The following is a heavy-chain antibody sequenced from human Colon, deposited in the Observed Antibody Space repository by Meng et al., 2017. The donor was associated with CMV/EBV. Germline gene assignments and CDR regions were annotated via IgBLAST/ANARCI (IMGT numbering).Heavy chain of an antibody. V-gene: IGHV1-2*02. J-gene: IGHJ6*02. CDR2: MNPNSGGT. D-gene: IGHD6-13*01. Sequence: ASVKVSCKASGYTFIAYYVLWIRQAPGQGLECMGWMNPNSGGTMPAQKFKGRVTMTRDTSIATAYMELSRLTSDDTAVYYCARTPSEGSSWYHYYYYYGMDVWGQGTTVTVSS. CDR1: GYTFIAYY. CDR3: ARTPSEGSSWYHYYYYYGMDV.